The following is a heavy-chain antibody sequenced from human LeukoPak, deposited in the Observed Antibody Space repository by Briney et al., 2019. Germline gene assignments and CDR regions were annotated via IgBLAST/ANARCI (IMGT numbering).Heavy chain of an antibody. D-gene: IGHD3/OR15-3a*01. V-gene: IGHV3-11*01. Sequence: PGGSLRLSCAASGFTFSDYYMSWIRQAPGKGLEWVSYISSSGTTIYYADSVKGRFTISRDNAKNSLYLQMNSLRAEDTAVYYCAREPAGDGLVTIFDYWGQGTLVTVSS. CDR2: ISSSGTTI. J-gene: IGHJ4*02. CDR1: GFTFSDYY. CDR3: AREPAGDGLVTIFDY.